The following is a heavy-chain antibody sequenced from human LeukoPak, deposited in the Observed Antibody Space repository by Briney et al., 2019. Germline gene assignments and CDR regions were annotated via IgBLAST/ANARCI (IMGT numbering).Heavy chain of an antibody. CDR3: ARGSSGWSYYFDY. V-gene: IGHV1-69*13. CDR1: GGTFSSYA. D-gene: IGHD6-19*01. CDR2: VIPILGTA. J-gene: IGHJ4*02. Sequence: GASVKVSCKASGGTFSSYAISWVRQAPGQGLEWMGGVIPILGTANYAQKFQGRVTITADESTSTAYMELSSLRSEDTAVYYCARGSSGWSYYFDYWGQGTLVTVSS.